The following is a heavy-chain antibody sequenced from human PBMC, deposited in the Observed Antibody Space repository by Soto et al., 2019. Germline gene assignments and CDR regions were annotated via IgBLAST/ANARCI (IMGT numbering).Heavy chain of an antibody. CDR1: GGSITTGGYY. CDR3: ARTKCSGGSCYSWSLDY. Sequence: PSETLSVTCTVSGGSITTGGYYWSWIRQLPGKGLEWIGHRYYSESTYYNPSLKSRVSISLDTSKNQFPLKLSFVTAADTAMYYCARTKCSGGSCYSWSLDYWGQGTPVTVS. D-gene: IGHD2-15*01. CDR2: RYYSEST. V-gene: IGHV4-31*03. J-gene: IGHJ4*02.